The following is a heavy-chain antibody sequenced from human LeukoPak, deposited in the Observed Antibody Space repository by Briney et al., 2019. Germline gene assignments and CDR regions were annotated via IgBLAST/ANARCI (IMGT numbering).Heavy chain of an antibody. V-gene: IGHV4-30-4*07. J-gene: IGHJ6*03. CDR2: IYYSGST. CDR1: GGSISSGGYS. Sequence: SETLSLTCAVSGGSISSGGYSWSWIRQPPGKGLEWIGYIYYSGSTYYNPSLKSRVTISVDTSKNQFSLKLSSVTAADTAVYYCARASSSPVGYYYYYMDVWGKGTTVTVSS. CDR3: ARASSSPVGYYYYYMDV. D-gene: IGHD6-13*01.